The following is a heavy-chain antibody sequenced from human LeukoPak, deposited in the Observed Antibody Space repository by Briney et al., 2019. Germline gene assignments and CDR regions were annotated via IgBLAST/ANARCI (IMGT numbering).Heavy chain of an antibody. CDR1: GFTFNSYG. V-gene: IGHV3-30*18. D-gene: IGHD3/OR15-3a*01. CDR2: ISYDGNNE. J-gene: IGHJ4*02. Sequence: PGGSLRLSCAASGFTFNSYGMHWVRQAPGKGLEWVTVISYDGNNEYYADSVKGRFTISRDNSKNTLFLQMNSLRAEDTAVYYCAKRGDWSYPPYWGQETLVTVSS. CDR3: AKRGDWSYPPY.